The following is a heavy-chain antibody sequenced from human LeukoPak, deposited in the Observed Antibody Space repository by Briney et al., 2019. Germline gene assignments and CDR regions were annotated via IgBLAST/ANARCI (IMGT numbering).Heavy chain of an antibody. D-gene: IGHD2-2*01. CDR2: IYSSGST. CDR1: GGSISSYY. V-gene: IGHV4-4*09. Sequence: PSETLSLTCTVYGGSISSYYWSWIRQPPGEGLEWIGYIYSSGSTNYNPSLKSRVTMSVDTSKNQFSLKLSSMTAADTAVYYCARSVCASTSCPKLGLFDLWGRGTLVTVSS. J-gene: IGHJ2*01. CDR3: ARSVCASTSCPKLGLFDL.